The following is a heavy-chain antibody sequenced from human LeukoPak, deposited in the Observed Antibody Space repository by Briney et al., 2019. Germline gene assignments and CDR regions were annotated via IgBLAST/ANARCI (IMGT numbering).Heavy chain of an antibody. V-gene: IGHV3-7*01. J-gene: IGHJ4*02. CDR1: GFTFNSAW. CDR3: AREGYDFWSGYSSQFDY. CDR2: INQDGSEK. D-gene: IGHD3-3*01. Sequence: GGSLRLSCATSGFTFNSAWMNWVRQAPGKGLEWVANINQDGSEKYYVDSVKGRFTISRDNAKNSLYLQMNSLRAEDTAVYYCAREGYDFWSGYSSQFDYWGQGTLVTVSS.